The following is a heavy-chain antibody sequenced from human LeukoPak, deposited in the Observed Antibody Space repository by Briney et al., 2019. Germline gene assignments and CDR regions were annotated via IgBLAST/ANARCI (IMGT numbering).Heavy chain of an antibody. CDR3: AKDGYSSGWFNTY. V-gene: IGHV3-23*01. CDR2: ISGSGGST. Sequence: GGSLRLSCAASGFTFTTHAMNWVRQAPGKGLEWVSVISGSGGSTHYADSVKGRFTVSRDNSKRTLYLQMNSLTAEDTAVYYCAKDGYSSGWFNTYWGQGTLVTVSS. J-gene: IGHJ4*02. D-gene: IGHD6-19*01. CDR1: GFTFTTHA.